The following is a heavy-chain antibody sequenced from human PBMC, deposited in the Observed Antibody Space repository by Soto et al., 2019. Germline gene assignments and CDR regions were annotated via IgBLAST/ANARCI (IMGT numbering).Heavy chain of an antibody. Sequence: QVQLQESGPGLVKPSGILSLTCAVSGGSLTTFNWWSWVRQPPGKGLEWIGEIHHIGTTNYNPSLDSRVTISQDNSRNHFSLTLSFVTAAEPAGYYCGRTEAGAFHIWGQGKMITVSS. V-gene: IGHV4-4*02. CDR1: GGSLTTFNW. CDR3: GRTEAGAFHI. J-gene: IGHJ3*02. D-gene: IGHD3-10*01. CDR2: IHHIGTT.